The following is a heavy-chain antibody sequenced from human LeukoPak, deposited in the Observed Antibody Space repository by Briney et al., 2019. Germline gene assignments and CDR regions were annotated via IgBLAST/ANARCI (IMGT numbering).Heavy chain of an antibody. J-gene: IGHJ4*02. CDR2: INQDGSEK. D-gene: IGHD6-19*01. Sequence: GGSLRLSCAASSFTFSNYWMSWVRQAPGKGLEWVANINQDGSEKYYVDSVKGRFTISRDNAENSLYLQMNSLRAEDTAVYYCAREYSSGWYGALNYWGQGTLVTFSS. V-gene: IGHV3-7*03. CDR1: SFTFSNYW. CDR3: AREYSSGWYGALNY.